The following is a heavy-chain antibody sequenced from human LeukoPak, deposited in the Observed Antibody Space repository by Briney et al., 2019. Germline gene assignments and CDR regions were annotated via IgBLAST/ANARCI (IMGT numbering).Heavy chain of an antibody. CDR1: GFTFSSYG. J-gene: IGHJ4*02. D-gene: IGHD4-11*01. CDR3: ARESTVTIDY. Sequence: GGSLRLSCSASGFTFSSYGMIWVRQPPGKGLEWVSGIGGSGSETSYADSVKGRFTISRDNAKNSLYLQMNSLRAEDTTVYYCARESTVTIDYWGQGTLVTVSS. CDR2: IGGSGSET. V-gene: IGHV3-21*01.